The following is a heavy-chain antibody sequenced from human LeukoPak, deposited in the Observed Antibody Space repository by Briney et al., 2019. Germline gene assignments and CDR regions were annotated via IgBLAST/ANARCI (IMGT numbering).Heavy chain of an antibody. CDR2: IYHSGST. D-gene: IGHD6-13*01. CDR3: ARGTAAAGFDWFDP. Sequence: PSETLSLTCAVSGGSISSGGYSWSWIRQPPGKGLERIGYIYHSGSTYYNPSLKSRVTISVDRSKNQFSLKLSSVTAADTAVYYCARGTAAAGFDWFDPWGQGTLVTVSS. J-gene: IGHJ5*02. CDR1: GGSISSGGYS. V-gene: IGHV4-30-2*01.